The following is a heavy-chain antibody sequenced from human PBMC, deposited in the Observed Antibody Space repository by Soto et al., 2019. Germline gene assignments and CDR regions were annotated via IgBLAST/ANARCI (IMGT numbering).Heavy chain of an antibody. J-gene: IGHJ4*02. Sequence: GGSLRLSCAASGFTFSSYAMHWVRQAPGKGLEWVAVISYDGSNKYYADSVKGRFTISRDNSKNTLYLQMNSLRAEDTAVYHCAGDFWSGTSYYFDSWGQGTLVTVSS. D-gene: IGHD3-3*01. V-gene: IGHV3-30-3*01. CDR2: ISYDGSNK. CDR1: GFTFSSYA. CDR3: AGDFWSGTSYYFDS.